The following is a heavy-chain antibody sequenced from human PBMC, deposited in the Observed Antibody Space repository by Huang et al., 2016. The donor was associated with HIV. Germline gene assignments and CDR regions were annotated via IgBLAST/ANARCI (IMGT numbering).Heavy chain of an antibody. D-gene: IGHD3-22*01. Sequence: QVQLVQSGGEVKKPGASVKVSCTASDYTFTSYGISWVRQEPGQGLEWMGWISTNNGDTNYAQKFQGRVTMTTDTSTSTAYMELRSLRSDDTAVYYCGGSSGYWSFDYWGQGTLVTVSS. J-gene: IGHJ4*02. CDR2: ISTNNGDT. V-gene: IGHV1-18*04. CDR1: DYTFTSYG. CDR3: GGSSGYWSFDY.